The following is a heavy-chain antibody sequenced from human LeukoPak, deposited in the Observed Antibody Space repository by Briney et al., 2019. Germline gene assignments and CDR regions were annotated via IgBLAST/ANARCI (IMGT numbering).Heavy chain of an antibody. D-gene: IGHD3-10*01. CDR1: GLTFSTSG. CDR3: ARVSVGNDYGSGFYAY. V-gene: IGHV3-21*01. J-gene: IGHJ4*02. Sequence: PGRSLRLSCAVSGLTFSTSGMNWVRQAPGKGLEGVSAVSSRSTYINYADSVKGRFTISRDDANNSLYLQMNSLRAEDSAVYYCARVSVGNDYGSGFYAYWGLGTLVTVSS. CDR2: VSSRSTYI.